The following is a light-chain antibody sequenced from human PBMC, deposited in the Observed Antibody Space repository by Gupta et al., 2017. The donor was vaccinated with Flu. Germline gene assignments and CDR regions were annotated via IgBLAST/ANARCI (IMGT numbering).Light chain of an antibody. CDR3: QQTASNPLTT. J-gene: IGKJ1*01. Sequence: SSLSASVGDRVTITCRASQNIGNSLNWYKQKPGKAPKVLIYAVSSWRSGVPSRFSGSGYGTDFTLTISSRQPEDFAIYYCQQTASNPLTTFGQGTKVEVK. V-gene: IGKV1-39*01. CDR1: QNIGNS. CDR2: AVS.